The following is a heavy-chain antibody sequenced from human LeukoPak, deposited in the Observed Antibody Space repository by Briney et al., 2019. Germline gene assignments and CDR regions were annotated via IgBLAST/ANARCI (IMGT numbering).Heavy chain of an antibody. J-gene: IGHJ4*02. Sequence: GASVKVSCKASGYTFTGYYMHWVRQAPGQGLEWMGWINPNSGGTNYAQKFQGRVTMTRDTSISTAYMELSRLRSDDTAVYYCARHTTSGWYQVVYWGQGTLVTVSS. V-gene: IGHV1-2*02. CDR3: ARHTTSGWYQVVY. CDR2: INPNSGGT. D-gene: IGHD6-19*01. CDR1: GYTFTGYY.